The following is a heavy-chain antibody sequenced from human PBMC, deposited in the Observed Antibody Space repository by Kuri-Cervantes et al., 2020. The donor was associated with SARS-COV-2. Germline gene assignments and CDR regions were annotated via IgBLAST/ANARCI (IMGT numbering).Heavy chain of an antibody. CDR2: IRSKAYGGTT. V-gene: IGHV3-49*04. D-gene: IGHD3-3*01. CDR3: TRDDFWSGYFED. CDR1: GFTFGDYA. Sequence: GGSLRLSCTASGFTFGDYAMSWVRQAPGKGLEWVGFIRSKAYGGTTEYAASVKDRFTISRDDSKSIAYLQMNSLKTEDTAVYYCTRDDFWSGYFEDWGQGTLVTVSS. J-gene: IGHJ4*02.